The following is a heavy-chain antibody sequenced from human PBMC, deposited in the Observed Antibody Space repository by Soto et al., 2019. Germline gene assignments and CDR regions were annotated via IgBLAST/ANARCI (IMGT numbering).Heavy chain of an antibody. CDR3: AKEHTVTAIYDALDI. Sequence: PGGSLRLSCAASGFTFSSYAMNWVRQAPGKGLERVSAISGSGGSTYYADSVKGRFTISRDHSKNTLYLQMNSLRAEDTAVYYCAKEHTVTAIYDALDIWGQGAMVTVSS. CDR1: GFTFSSYA. D-gene: IGHD4-17*01. J-gene: IGHJ3*02. V-gene: IGHV3-23*01. CDR2: ISGSGGST.